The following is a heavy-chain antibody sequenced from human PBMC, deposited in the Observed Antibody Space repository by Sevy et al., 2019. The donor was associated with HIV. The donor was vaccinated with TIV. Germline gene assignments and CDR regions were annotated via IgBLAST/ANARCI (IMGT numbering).Heavy chain of an antibody. CDR3: ARISTPRGKFNWFDP. CDR2: IGPYNGNI. V-gene: IGHV1-18*01. D-gene: IGHD3-10*01. CDR1: GYTFDSYG. J-gene: IGHJ5*02. Sequence: ASVKVSCKASGYTFDSYGISWVRQAPGQGLEYMGWIGPYNGNIKYARNIQDRVTMTTDSSTGTAYMGLSSLGSDDTAVYFCARISTPRGKFNWFDPWGQGTLVTVSS.